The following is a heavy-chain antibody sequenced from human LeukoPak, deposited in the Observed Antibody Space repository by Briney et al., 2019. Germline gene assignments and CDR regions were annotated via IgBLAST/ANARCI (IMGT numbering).Heavy chain of an antibody. Sequence: GGSLRLSCAVSGFSFSHFAMHWVRLAPGKGLEWVAVISYDGSNKYSADSVKGRFTISRHNSKNTLYLQVDSLRTEDTAVYYCARESYGDFHFDYWGQGTLVTVSS. CDR2: ISYDGSNK. D-gene: IGHD4-17*01. CDR1: GFSFSHFA. J-gene: IGHJ4*02. CDR3: ARESYGDFHFDY. V-gene: IGHV3-30-3*01.